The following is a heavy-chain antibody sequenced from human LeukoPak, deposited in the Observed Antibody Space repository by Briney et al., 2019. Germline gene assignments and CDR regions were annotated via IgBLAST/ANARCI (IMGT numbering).Heavy chain of an antibody. Sequence: GGSLRLSCAASGYTFSRYSMNWVRQAPGKGLEWVSSISSSSSYIYYADSVKGRFTISRDNAKNSLYLQMNSLRAEDTAVYYCAREGLTHDAFDIWGQGTMVTVSS. V-gene: IGHV3-21*01. D-gene: IGHD4/OR15-4a*01. J-gene: IGHJ3*02. CDR1: GYTFSRYS. CDR2: ISSSSSYI. CDR3: AREGLTHDAFDI.